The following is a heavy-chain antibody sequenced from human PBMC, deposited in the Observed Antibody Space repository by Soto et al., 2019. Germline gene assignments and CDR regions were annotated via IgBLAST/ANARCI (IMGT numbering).Heavy chain of an antibody. J-gene: IGHJ5*02. V-gene: IGHV1-69*06. Sequence: ASVKVSCKASGGTFSSYAISWVRQAPGQGLEWMGGIIPIFGTANYAQKFQGRVTITADKSTSTAYMELSSLRSEDTAVYYCAREKYSSSWFDPWGQGTLVTVS. CDR2: IIPIFGTA. CDR1: GGTFSSYA. CDR3: AREKYSSSWFDP. D-gene: IGHD6-13*01.